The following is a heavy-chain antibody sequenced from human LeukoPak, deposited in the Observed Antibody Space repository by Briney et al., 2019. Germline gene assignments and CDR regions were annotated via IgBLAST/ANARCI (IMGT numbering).Heavy chain of an antibody. CDR1: GYSFASFW. V-gene: IGHV5-51*01. J-gene: IGHJ4*02. CDR3: ARRASGSYSDY. D-gene: IGHD1-26*01. CDR2: IYPGDSNT. Sequence: GESLKISCKGSGYSFASFWIGWVRQMPGKGLEWMGIIYPGDSNTKYSPSFQGRVTISADKSISTAYLQWSSLKASDTAMYYCARRASGSYSDYWGQGTLVTVSS.